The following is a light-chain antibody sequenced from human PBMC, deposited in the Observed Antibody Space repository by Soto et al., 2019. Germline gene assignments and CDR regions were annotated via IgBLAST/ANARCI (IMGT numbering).Light chain of an antibody. CDR3: MQSLNRPLT. V-gene: IGKV2D-29*01. J-gene: IGKJ4*01. CDR1: QTLLHSNGKTY. CDR2: GVS. Sequence: DIVMTQTPLSLSVTPGQPASISCKSSQTLLHSNGKTYLSWYLQKPGQPPQLLIHGVSNRFSGVPDRFSGSGSETDFTLKISRVEAEDVGVYYCMQSLNRPLTFGGGTKVEIK.